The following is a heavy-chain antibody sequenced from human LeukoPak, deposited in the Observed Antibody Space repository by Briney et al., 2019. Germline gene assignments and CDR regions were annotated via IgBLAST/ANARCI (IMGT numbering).Heavy chain of an antibody. V-gene: IGHV4-39*01. CDR1: GGSISSSSYY. CDR2: IYYSGST. CDR3: ARHGKGARLNWFDP. Sequence: TSETLSLTCTVSGGSISSSSYYWGWIRQPPGKGLEWIGSIYYSGSTYYNPSLKSRVTISVDTSKNQFSLKLSSVAAADTAVYYCARHGKGARLNWFDPWGQGTLVTVSS. J-gene: IGHJ5*02. D-gene: IGHD6-6*01.